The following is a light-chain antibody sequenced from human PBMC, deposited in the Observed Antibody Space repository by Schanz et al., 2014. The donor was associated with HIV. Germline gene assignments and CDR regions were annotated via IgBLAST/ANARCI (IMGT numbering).Light chain of an antibody. CDR2: ATS. CDR1: QRLSSSY. CDR3: QYFGNSGGT. V-gene: IGKV3-20*01. J-gene: IGKJ4*01. Sequence: EILMTQSPATLSVSPGGRATLSCGASQRLSSSYLAWYQQKRDQPPRLVIYATSTRAAGIPDRFSGTGSGTDFTLTISRLEPEDFAVYFCQYFGNSGGTFGGGTKVEIK.